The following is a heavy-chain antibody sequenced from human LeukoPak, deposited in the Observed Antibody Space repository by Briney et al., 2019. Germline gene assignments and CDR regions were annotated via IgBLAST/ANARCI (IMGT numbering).Heavy chain of an antibody. CDR1: GGTFSSYA. J-gene: IGHJ6*03. Sequence: ASVKVSCKASGGTFSSYAISWVRQAPGQGLEWMGGIIPIFGTANYAQKFQGRVTITADKSTSTAYMELSSLRSEDTAVYYCAAASAMVDDYYYYMDVWGKGTTVTVSS. CDR3: AAASAMVDDYYYYMDV. D-gene: IGHD5-18*01. V-gene: IGHV1-69*06. CDR2: IIPIFGTA.